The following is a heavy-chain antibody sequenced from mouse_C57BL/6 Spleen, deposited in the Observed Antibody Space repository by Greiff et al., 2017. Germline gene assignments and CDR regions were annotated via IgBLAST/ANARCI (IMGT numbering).Heavy chain of an antibody. D-gene: IGHD1-1*01. CDR2: INPNNGGT. V-gene: IGHV1-26*01. J-gene: IGHJ2*01. CDR1: GYTFTDYY. CDR3: ARWGGSLDY. Sequence: EVKLQQSGPELVKPGASVKISCKASGYTFTDYYMNWVKQSHGKSLEWIGDINPNNGGTSYNQKFKGKATLTVDKSSSTAYMELRSLTSEDSAVYYCARWGGSLDYWGQGTTLTVSS.